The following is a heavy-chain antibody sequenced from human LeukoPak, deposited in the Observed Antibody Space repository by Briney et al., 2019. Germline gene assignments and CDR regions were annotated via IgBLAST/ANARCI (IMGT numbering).Heavy chain of an antibody. CDR2: IYYSGST. V-gene: IGHV4-39*01. Sequence: SETLSLTCTVSGGSISSSSYYWGWIRQPPGKGLEWIGSIYYSGSTYYNPSLKSRVTISVDTSKNQFSLKLSSVTAADTAVYYCARQEGGLGYCSSTSCYAFDYWGQGTLATVSS. CDR1: GGSISSSSYY. CDR3: ARQEGGLGYCSSTSCYAFDY. J-gene: IGHJ4*02. D-gene: IGHD2-2*01.